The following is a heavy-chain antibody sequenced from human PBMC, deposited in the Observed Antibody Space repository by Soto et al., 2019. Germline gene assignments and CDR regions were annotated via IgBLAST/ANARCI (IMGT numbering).Heavy chain of an antibody. V-gene: IGHV3-9*01. Sequence: PGGSLRLSCAASGYTFDDYAIRGGRRAPGGRGEWGSGSSWNSGSIGYADSVKGRFTISRDNAKNSLYLQMNSLRAEDTALYYCAKDTRSAPSSSWSPWGQGTLVTVSS. J-gene: IGHJ5*02. CDR3: AKDTRSAPSSSWSP. CDR2: SSWNSGSI. CDR1: GYTFDDYA. D-gene: IGHD6-13*01.